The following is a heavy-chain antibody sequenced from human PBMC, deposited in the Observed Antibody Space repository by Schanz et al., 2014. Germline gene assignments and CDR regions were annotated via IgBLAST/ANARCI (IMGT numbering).Heavy chain of an antibody. CDR1: GFTFRTYL. CDR2: ISSSSSTI. J-gene: IGHJ6*02. Sequence: EVQLVESGGGLVQPGGSLRLSCAASGFTFRTYLMNWVRQAPGKGLEWVSFISSSSSTIYYADSVKGRFTISRDNAKNSLYLQMNSLRAEDAAVYRCARDKNYDDSAEYGMDVWGQGTTVTVSS. CDR3: ARDKNYDDSAEYGMDV. D-gene: IGHD3-22*01. V-gene: IGHV3-48*01.